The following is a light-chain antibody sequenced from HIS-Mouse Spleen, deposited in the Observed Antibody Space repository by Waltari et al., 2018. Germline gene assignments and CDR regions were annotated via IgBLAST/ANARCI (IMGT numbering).Light chain of an antibody. V-gene: IGLV2-23*01. Sequence: QSALTQPASVSGSPGQSITISCTGTSSDGRRYTPVSWYQQHPGKSPKLMIYEGSQRPSGVSNRFSGSKSGNTASLTISGLQAEDEADYYCCSYAVSSTWVFGGGTKLTVL. CDR2: EGS. J-gene: IGLJ3*02. CDR3: CSYAVSSTWV. CDR1: SSDGRRYTP.